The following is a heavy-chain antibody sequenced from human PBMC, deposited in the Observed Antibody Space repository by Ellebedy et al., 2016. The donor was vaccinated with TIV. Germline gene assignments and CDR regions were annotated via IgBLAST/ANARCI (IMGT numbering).Heavy chain of an antibody. CDR1: GFTFSSYD. J-gene: IGHJ4*02. CDR2: IGVAGDT. V-gene: IGHV3-13*01. CDR3: VREGYCSIGSSGFCHFEN. Sequence: GESLKISCAASGFTFSSYDMHWVRQPTGKGLEWVSAIGVAGDTYYPDSVKGRFNISRENGRNSLYLQMNSLRAGDTAVYFCVREGYCSIGSSGFCHFENWGQGTLVTVSS. D-gene: IGHD2-15*01.